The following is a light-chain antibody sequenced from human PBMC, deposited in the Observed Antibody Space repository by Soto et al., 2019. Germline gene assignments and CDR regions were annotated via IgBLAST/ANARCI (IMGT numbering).Light chain of an antibody. Sequence: QSVLTQPASVSGSPGQSITISCTGTSSDVGAYNHVAWYQQHPGKAPKFMIYEVSNRPSGVSNRFSGSKSGNTASLTISGLQAEDEADYYCSSYTSSRAYVFGIGTKLTVL. CDR2: EVS. V-gene: IGLV2-14*01. CDR1: SSDVGAYNH. CDR3: SSYTSSRAYV. J-gene: IGLJ1*01.